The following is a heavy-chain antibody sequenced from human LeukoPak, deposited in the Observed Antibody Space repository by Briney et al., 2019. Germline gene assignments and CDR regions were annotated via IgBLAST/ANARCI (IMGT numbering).Heavy chain of an antibody. Sequence: ASVKVSCKASGYTFTGYYIHWVRQAPGQGLEGMGWINPNSGGASYAQKFQGRVTMTSDTSISTAYMELSRLRSDDTAMYYCARGGWGSITAASHYRFDPWGQGTLVTVSS. J-gene: IGHJ5*02. V-gene: IGHV1-2*02. CDR1: GYTFTGYY. CDR2: INPNSGGA. CDR3: ARGGWGSITAASHYRFDP. D-gene: IGHD5-12*01.